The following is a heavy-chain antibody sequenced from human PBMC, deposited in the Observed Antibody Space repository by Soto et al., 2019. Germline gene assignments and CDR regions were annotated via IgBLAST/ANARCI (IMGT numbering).Heavy chain of an antibody. CDR3: ATRSGGGGAFDF. CDR1: GFTFSRYE. Sequence: EVQLVESGGGLVQPGGSLRLSCAASGFTFSRYEMNWVRQAPGKGLEWISYIHSSGTTIYYADSVKGRFTISRDNAKNSLCLQMHSLSAGDTALYYCATRSGGGGAFDFWGQGTMVTVSS. D-gene: IGHD3-10*01. CDR2: IHSSGTTI. V-gene: IGHV3-48*03. J-gene: IGHJ3*01.